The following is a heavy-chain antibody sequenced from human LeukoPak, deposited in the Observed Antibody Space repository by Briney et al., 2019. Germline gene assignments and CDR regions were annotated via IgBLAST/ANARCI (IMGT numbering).Heavy chain of an antibody. CDR3: ARDGGGVRGVTASDF. CDR2: ISSGSNYI. CDR1: GFTFSHYS. Sequence: GGSLRLSCAASGFTFSHYSMNWVRQAPGKGLEWVSSISSGSNYIYYADSAKGRFTISRDNAKNSLYLQMNSLRAEDTAVYYCARDGGGVRGVTASDFWGQGTLVTVSS. D-gene: IGHD3-10*01. J-gene: IGHJ4*02. V-gene: IGHV3-21*01.